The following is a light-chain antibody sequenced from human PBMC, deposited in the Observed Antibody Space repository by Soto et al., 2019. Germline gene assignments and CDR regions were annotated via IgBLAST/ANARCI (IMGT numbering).Light chain of an antibody. J-gene: IGLJ3*02. Sequence: QSVLIQPPSVSGTPGQRVIISCSGSSSNIGSNSANWYQQLPGTAPGLLIYGDNKRPSRVPDRFSGSKSGTSASLAISGLQSGDEADYHCAAWDERLKGWMFGGGTKVTVL. CDR3: AAWDERLKGWM. CDR2: GDN. V-gene: IGLV1-44*01. CDR1: SSNIGSNS.